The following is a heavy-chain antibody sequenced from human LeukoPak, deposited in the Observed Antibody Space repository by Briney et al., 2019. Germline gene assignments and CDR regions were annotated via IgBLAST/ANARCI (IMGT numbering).Heavy chain of an antibody. J-gene: IGHJ4*02. Sequence: SETLSLTCAVYGGSFSGYYWSWIRQPPGKGLEWIGEINHSGSTNYNPSLKSRVTISVDTSKNQFSLKLSSVTAADTAVYYCARETSRTMIRGSHYFDYWGQGTLVTVSS. V-gene: IGHV4-34*01. CDR2: INHSGST. D-gene: IGHD3-10*01. CDR3: ARETSRTMIRGSHYFDY. CDR1: GGSFSGYY.